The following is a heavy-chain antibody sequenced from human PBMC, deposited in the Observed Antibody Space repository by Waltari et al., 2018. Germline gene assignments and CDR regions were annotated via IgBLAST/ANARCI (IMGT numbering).Heavy chain of an antibody. CDR1: GFTFDDYA. CDR2: ISWDGGST. D-gene: IGHD1-26*01. V-gene: IGHV3-43D*04. CDR3: AKVGIVGGSS. J-gene: IGHJ4*02. Sequence: EVQLVESGGFVVQPGGSLRLSCPASGFTFDDYAMPWVRQAPGKGLEWVSLISWDGGSTYYADSVKGRFTISRDNSKNSLYLQMNSLRAEDTALYYCAKVGIVGGSSWGQGTLVTVSS.